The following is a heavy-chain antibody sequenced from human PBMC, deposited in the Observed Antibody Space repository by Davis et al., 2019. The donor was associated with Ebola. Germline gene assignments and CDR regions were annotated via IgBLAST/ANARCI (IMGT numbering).Heavy chain of an antibody. CDR3: ARPPQTGGGGY. V-gene: IGHV5-51*01. CDR1: GYSFTSYW. Sequence: GGSLRLSCKGSGYSFTSYWIGWVRQMPGKGLEWMGIIYPGDSDTRYSPSFQGQVTISADKSISTAYLQWRSLKASDSAMYYCARPPQTGGGGYWGQGTLVTVSS. CDR2: IYPGDSDT. D-gene: IGHD2-15*01. J-gene: IGHJ4*02.